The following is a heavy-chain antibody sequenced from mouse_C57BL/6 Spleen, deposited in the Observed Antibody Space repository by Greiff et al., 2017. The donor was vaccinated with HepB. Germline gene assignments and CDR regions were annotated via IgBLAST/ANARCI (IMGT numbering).Heavy chain of an antibody. V-gene: IGHV1-76*01. CDR1: GYTFTDYY. D-gene: IGHD2-3*01. Sequence: VQLVESGAELVRPGASVKLSCKASGYTFTDYYINWVKQRPGQGLEWIARIYPGSGNTYYNEKFKGKATLTAEKSSSTAYMQLSSLTSEDSAVYFCARNDGYYETMDYWGQGTSVTVSS. CDR3: ARNDGYYETMDY. CDR2: IYPGSGNT. J-gene: IGHJ4*01.